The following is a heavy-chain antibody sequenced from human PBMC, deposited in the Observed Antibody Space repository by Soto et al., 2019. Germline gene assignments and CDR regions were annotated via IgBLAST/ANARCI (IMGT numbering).Heavy chain of an antibody. CDR3: ARVGTAITIFGVVPRGPFDY. CDR2: ISAYNGNT. CDR1: GYTFTSYG. V-gene: IGHV1-18*01. Sequence: ASVKVSGKASGYTFTSYGISWVRQAPGQGLEWMGWISAYNGNTNYAQKLQGRVTMTTDTSTSTAYMELRSLRSDDTAVYYCARVGTAITIFGVVPRGPFDYWGQGTLVTVSS. D-gene: IGHD3-3*01. J-gene: IGHJ4*02.